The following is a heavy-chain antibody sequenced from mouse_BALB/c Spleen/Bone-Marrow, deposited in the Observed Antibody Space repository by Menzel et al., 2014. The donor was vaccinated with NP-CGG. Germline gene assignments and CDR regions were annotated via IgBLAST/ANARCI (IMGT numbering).Heavy chain of an antibody. CDR2: ISSGGSYT. CDR3: ASTITTVVAEDAMDY. Sequence: EVQVVESGGDLVKPGGSLKLSCAASGFTFSSYGMSWVRQTPDKRLEWVATISSGGSYTYYPDSVKGRFTISRDNAKNTLYPQMSSLKSEDTAMYYCASTITTVVAEDAMDYWGQGTSVTVSS. D-gene: IGHD1-1*01. J-gene: IGHJ4*01. V-gene: IGHV5-6*01. CDR1: GFTFSSYG.